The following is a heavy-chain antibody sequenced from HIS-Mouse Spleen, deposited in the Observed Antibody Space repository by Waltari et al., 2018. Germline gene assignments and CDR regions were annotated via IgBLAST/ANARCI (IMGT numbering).Heavy chain of an antibody. D-gene: IGHD6-13*01. V-gene: IGHV4-39*07. CDR1: GGSISSSSYY. CDR2: IDYSGST. CDR3: AREIPYSSSWYDWYFDL. Sequence: QLQLQESGPGLVKPSETLSLTCTVSGGSISSSSYYWGWIRQPPGKGLEWIGSIDYSGSTYSNPSLKSRVTRSVDTSKNQFSLKLSSVTAADTAVYYCAREIPYSSSWYDWYFDLWGRGTLVTVSS. J-gene: IGHJ2*01.